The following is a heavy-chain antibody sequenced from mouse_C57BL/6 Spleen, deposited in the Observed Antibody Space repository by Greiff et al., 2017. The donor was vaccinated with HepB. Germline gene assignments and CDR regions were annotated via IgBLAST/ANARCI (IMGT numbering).Heavy chain of an antibody. D-gene: IGHD4-1*01. J-gene: IGHJ2*01. CDR1: GYTFTSYG. Sequence: VKLQESGAELARPGASVKLSCKASGYTFTSYGISWVKQRTGQGLEWIGEIYPRSGNTYYNEKFKGKATLTADKSSSTAYMELRSLTSEDSAVYFCARSRWDEDYWGQGTTLTVSS. CDR3: ARSRWDEDY. CDR2: IYPRSGNT. V-gene: IGHV1-81*01.